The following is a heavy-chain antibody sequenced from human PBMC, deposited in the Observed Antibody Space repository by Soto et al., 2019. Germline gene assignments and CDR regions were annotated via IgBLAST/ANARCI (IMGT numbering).Heavy chain of an antibody. J-gene: IGHJ4*02. V-gene: IGHV4-59*08. Sequence: ETLSLTCTVSGGSISSYYWSWIRQPPGKGLEWIGYIYYSGTTNYNPSLKSRVTISVDTSKNQLSLKLSSVTAADTAVYYCARRYGYSFDYWGQGTLVTVSS. CDR3: ARRYGYSFDY. D-gene: IGHD5-18*01. CDR1: GGSISSYY. CDR2: IYYSGTT.